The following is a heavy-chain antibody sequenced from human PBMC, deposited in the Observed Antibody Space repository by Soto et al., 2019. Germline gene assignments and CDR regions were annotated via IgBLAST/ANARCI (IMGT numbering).Heavy chain of an antibody. CDR1: GGSFSGYY. V-gene: IGHV4-34*01. CDR2: INHSGST. D-gene: IGHD3-10*01. CDR3: ARFQLLWFGELRAFDI. Sequence: SDTLSLTCAVYGGSFSGYYWSWIRQPPGKGLEWIGEINHSGSTNYNPSLKSRVTISVDTSKNQFSLKLSSVTAADTAVYYCARFQLLWFGELRAFDIWGQGTMVTVSS. J-gene: IGHJ3*02.